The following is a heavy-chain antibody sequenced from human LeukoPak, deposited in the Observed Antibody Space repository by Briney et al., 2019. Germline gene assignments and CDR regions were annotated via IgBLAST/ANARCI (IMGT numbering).Heavy chain of an antibody. CDR3: ARRGYSSSWWPRNSDAFDI. Sequence: SETLSLTCAVYGGSFSGYYWSWIRQPPGKGLEWIGEINHSGSTNYNPSLKSRVTISVDTSKNRFSLKLSSVTAADTAVYYCARRGYSSSWWPRNSDAFDIWGQGTMVTVSS. CDR2: INHSGST. V-gene: IGHV4-34*01. J-gene: IGHJ3*02. D-gene: IGHD6-13*01. CDR1: GGSFSGYY.